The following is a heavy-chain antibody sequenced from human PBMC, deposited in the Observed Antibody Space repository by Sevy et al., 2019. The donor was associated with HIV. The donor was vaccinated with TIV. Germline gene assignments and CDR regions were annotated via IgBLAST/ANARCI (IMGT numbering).Heavy chain of an antibody. CDR1: GFTFSSYA. CDR2: ISSNGGST. J-gene: IGHJ4*02. CDR3: VKDRRNYYGSGSLMNY. V-gene: IGHV3-64D*06. D-gene: IGHD3-10*01. Sequence: GGSLRLSCSASGFTFSSYAMHWVRQAPGKGLEYVSAISSNGGSTYYADSVKGRFTISRDNPKNTLYLQMSSLRAEDTAVYYCVKDRRNYYGSGSLMNYWGQGTLVTVSS.